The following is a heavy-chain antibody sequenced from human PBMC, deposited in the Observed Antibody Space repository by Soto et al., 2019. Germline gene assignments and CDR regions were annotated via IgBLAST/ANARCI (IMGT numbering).Heavy chain of an antibody. Sequence: SQTLSLTCAISGDSVSSNTGAWNWIRQSPSRGLEWLGRTYYRSMWSFDYALSVKSRITIDPDTSKNQFSLHLDSLTPEDTAVYYCAGVTWFRSMDVWGQGTPVTSP. D-gene: IGHD3-10*01. CDR2: TYYRSMWSF. CDR3: AGVTWFRSMDV. V-gene: IGHV6-1*01. J-gene: IGHJ6*02. CDR1: GDSVSSNTGA.